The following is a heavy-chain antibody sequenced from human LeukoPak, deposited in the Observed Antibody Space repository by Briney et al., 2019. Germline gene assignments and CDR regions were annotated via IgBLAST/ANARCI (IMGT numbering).Heavy chain of an antibody. J-gene: IGHJ4*02. CDR1: GYTFTTYD. CDR3: ARGRFTVVLRYFDRFYSGY. V-gene: IGHV1-8*01. D-gene: IGHD3-9*01. CDR2: MNPNSGNT. Sequence: GASVKVACEASGYTFTTYDINWVRQATGQGLEWMGWMNPNSGNTGYAQKFQGRVTMTRNTSISTAYMELSNLRSEDTAVYYCARGRFTVVLRYFDRFYSGYWGQGTLVTVSS.